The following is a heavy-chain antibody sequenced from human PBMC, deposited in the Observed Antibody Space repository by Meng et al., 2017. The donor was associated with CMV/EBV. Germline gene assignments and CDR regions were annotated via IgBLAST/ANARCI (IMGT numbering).Heavy chain of an antibody. CDR2: INPNSGGT. J-gene: IGHJ4*02. CDR1: GYPFTGYY. Sequence: LVLVGREVKQPGAAVQVSCKASGYPFTGYYMHGVRQAPGQGLEWMGWINPNSGGTNYAQKFQGRVTMTRDTSISTAYMELSRLRSDDTAVYYCARDDGSLDYWGQGTLVTVSS. V-gene: IGHV1-2*02. CDR3: ARDDGSLDY. D-gene: IGHD2-15*01.